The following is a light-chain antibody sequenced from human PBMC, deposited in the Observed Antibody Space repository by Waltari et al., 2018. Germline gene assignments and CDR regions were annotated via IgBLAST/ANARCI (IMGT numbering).Light chain of an antibody. CDR1: QTLLSSSKNKNA. CDR3: QQYYSPPLT. V-gene: IGKV4-1*01. J-gene: IGKJ4*01. CDR2: WAS. Sequence: DIVMTQSPDPLAVSLGERATINCKASQTLLSSSKNKNALAWYQQKPGHPPKLLIYWASTRTSGVPDRFNGRGSETDFTLTISRLQADDVAVYYCQQYYSPPLTFGGGTKVEIK.